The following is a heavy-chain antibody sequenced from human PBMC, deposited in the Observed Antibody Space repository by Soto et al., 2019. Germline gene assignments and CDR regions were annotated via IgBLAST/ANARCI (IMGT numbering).Heavy chain of an antibody. D-gene: IGHD4-17*01. Sequence: EVQLVESGGGLVQPGGSLRLSCAASGFTFSSYWMHWVRQAPGKGLVWVSRINSDGSSTSYADSVKGRFTISRDNAKNTLYLQMNSLRAEDTAVYYCARDLGVAVTLNWFDPWGQGTQVTVSS. J-gene: IGHJ5*02. CDR1: GFTFSSYW. V-gene: IGHV3-74*01. CDR2: INSDGSST. CDR3: ARDLGVAVTLNWFDP.